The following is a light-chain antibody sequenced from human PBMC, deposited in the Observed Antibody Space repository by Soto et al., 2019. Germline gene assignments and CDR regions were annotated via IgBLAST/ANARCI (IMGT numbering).Light chain of an antibody. J-gene: IGKJ1*01. V-gene: IGKV3-11*01. CDR2: DAS. CDR1: QSVSSY. Sequence: EIVSTQSPATLSLSPGERATLSCRATQSVSSYLAWYQQKPGQAPRLLIYDASNRATGIPARFSGSGSGTDFTLTISSLEPEDFAVYYCQQRSNWPPKWTFGQGTKVEIK. CDR3: QQRSNWPPKWT.